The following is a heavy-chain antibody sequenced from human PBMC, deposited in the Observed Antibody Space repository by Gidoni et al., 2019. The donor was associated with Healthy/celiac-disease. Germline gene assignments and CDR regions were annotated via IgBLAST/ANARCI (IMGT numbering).Heavy chain of an antibody. CDR2: INHSGST. Sequence: QVQLQQWGAGLLQPSETLSLTCAVYGGSFSGYYWSWIRQPPGKGLEWIGEINHSGSTNYNPSLNSRGTISVDTSKNQFSLKLSSVTAAYTAVYYCARRPPGLVSYYYMDVWGKGTTVTVSS. J-gene: IGHJ6*03. D-gene: IGHD6-19*01. V-gene: IGHV4-34*01. CDR3: ARRPPGLVSYYYMDV. CDR1: GGSFSGYY.